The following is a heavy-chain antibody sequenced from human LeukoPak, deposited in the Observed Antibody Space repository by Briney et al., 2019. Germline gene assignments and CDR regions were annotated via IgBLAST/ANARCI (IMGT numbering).Heavy chain of an antibody. D-gene: IGHD6-13*01. J-gene: IGHJ4*02. Sequence: GSLRLSCAASGFTFSSYAMTWVRQPPGKGLEWIGSVYYSGSTYYNPSLKSRVTISVDTSKNQFSLKLSSVTAADTAVYYCTGYSSSWYGAEPSFDYWGQGTLVTVSS. CDR1: GFTFSSYA. CDR2: VYYSGST. V-gene: IGHV4-39*01. CDR3: TGYSSSWYGAEPSFDY.